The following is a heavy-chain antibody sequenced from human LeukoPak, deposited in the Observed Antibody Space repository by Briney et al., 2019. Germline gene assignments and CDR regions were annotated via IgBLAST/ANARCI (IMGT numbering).Heavy chain of an antibody. CDR3: ARGQGFWSGYYRYYYYYYMDV. CDR2: IYHSGST. J-gene: IGHJ6*03. CDR1: GGSISSGGYY. Sequence: PSETLSLTCTVSGGSISSGGYYWSWIRQPPGKGLEWIGYIYHSGSTYYNPSLKSRVTISVDRSKNQFSLKLSSVTAADTAVYYCARGQGFWSGYYRYYYYYYMDVWGKGTTVTVSS. D-gene: IGHD3-3*01. V-gene: IGHV4-30-2*01.